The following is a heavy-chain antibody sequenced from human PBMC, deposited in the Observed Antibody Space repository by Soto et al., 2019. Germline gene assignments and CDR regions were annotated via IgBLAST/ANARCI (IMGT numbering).Heavy chain of an antibody. CDR1: GFTFSSYA. J-gene: IGHJ4*02. D-gene: IGHD6-19*01. CDR3: AKPSSGWYHFDY. Sequence: EVQLLESGGGLVQPGGSLRLSCAASGFTFSSYAMSWVRQAPGKGLEWVSAIIGSGGSTYYADSVKGRFTISRDNSKSTLYLQMNSLRPEDTAVYYCAKPSSGWYHFDYWGQGTLVTVSS. V-gene: IGHV3-23*01. CDR2: IIGSGGST.